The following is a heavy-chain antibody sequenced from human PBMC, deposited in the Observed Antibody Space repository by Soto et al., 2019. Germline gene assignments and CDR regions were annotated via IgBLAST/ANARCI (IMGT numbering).Heavy chain of an antibody. V-gene: IGHV1-18*01. J-gene: IGHJ6*02. CDR2: ISPYSGNT. CDR3: GKGENFVSPTPPDV. D-gene: IGHD3-16*01. Sequence: QVQLVQSGDEVRKPGSSVKVSCKASGYIFVNYGIAWVRQAPGQGLEWMGWISPYSGNTHYASKVQGRLTMTTDTFTSTAYMGPGSLTFDDTAVYYCGKGENFVSPTPPDVWGQGDTVNVSS. CDR1: GYIFVNYG.